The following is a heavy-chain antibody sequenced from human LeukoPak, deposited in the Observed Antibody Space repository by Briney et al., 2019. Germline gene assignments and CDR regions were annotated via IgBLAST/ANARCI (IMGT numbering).Heavy chain of an antibody. V-gene: IGHV1-2*02. CDR3: ACKYSRDAFDI. CDR1: GYTFTGYY. J-gene: IGHJ3*02. D-gene: IGHD6-6*01. CDR2: INPNSGDT. Sequence: ASVKVSCKASGYTFTGYYLHWVRQAPGQGLEWMGWINPNSGDTNYAQKFQGRVTMTRDTSITTAYMELSRLRSDDTAMYYCACKYSRDAFDIWGQGTMVTVSS.